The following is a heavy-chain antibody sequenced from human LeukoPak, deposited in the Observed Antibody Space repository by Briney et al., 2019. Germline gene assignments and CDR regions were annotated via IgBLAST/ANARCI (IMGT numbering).Heavy chain of an antibody. CDR2: ISSDGSDK. Sequence: GGSLRLSCAASGFTFSPHAMRWVRQAPGKGLKWVAVISSDGSDKYYADSVQGRFTISRDNSKNTLYLQMNSLRAEDTAVYYCAGGLGSSGYYGMDVWGQGTTVTVSS. D-gene: IGHD3-10*01. CDR3: AGGLGSSGYYGMDV. CDR1: GFTFSPHA. J-gene: IGHJ6*02. V-gene: IGHV3-30-3*01.